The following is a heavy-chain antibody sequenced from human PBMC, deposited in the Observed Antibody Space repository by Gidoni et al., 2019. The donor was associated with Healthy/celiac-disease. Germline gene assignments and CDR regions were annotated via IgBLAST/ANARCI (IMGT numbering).Heavy chain of an antibody. CDR3: ARERISGTFDY. CDR2: IWYDGSNK. Sequence: QVQLVESGGGVVQPGRSLRLSFAASGFTFSSYGMHWVRQAPGKGLEWVAVIWYDGSNKYYADSVKGRFTISRDNSKNTLYLQRNSLRAEDTAVYYCARERISGTFDYWGQGTLVTVSS. D-gene: IGHD1-20*01. V-gene: IGHV3-33*01. J-gene: IGHJ4*02. CDR1: GFTFSSYG.